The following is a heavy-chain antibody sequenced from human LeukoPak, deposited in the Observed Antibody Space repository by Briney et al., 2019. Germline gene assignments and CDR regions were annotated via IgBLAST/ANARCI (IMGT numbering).Heavy chain of an antibody. V-gene: IGHV1-69*01. CDR2: IIPIFGTA. Sequence: SVKVSCKASGGTFSSYALSWMRQAPGQGLEWMGGIIPIFGTANYAQKFQGRVTITADESTSTAYMELSSLRSEDTAVYYCARALYSSSSHRWFDPWGQGTLVTVSS. D-gene: IGHD6-6*01. CDR1: GGTFSSYA. J-gene: IGHJ5*02. CDR3: ARALYSSSSHRWFDP.